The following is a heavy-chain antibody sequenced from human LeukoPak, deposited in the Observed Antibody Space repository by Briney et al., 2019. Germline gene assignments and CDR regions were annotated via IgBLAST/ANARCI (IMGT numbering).Heavy chain of an antibody. Sequence: GGSLRLSCAASGFTFSSYSMNWVRQAPGKGLEWVSSISSSSSYIYYADSVKGRFTISRDNAKNSLYLQMNSLRAEDTAVYYCARALSRYMVSDYWGRGTLVTVSS. CDR1: GFTFSSYS. D-gene: IGHD2-8*01. CDR3: ARALSRYMVSDY. CDR2: ISSSSSYI. J-gene: IGHJ4*02. V-gene: IGHV3-21*01.